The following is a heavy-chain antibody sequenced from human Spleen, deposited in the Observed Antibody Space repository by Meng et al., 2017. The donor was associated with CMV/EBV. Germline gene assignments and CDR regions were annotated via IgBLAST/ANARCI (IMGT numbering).Heavy chain of an antibody. D-gene: IGHD2-2*01. CDR2: IIPIPGIT. J-gene: IGHJ4*02. CDR1: GGTFSSYT. Sequence: SVKVSCKASGGTFSSYTINWVRQAPGQGPEWMGRIIPIPGITNYAQKFQGRVTITADKSTSTAYMELSSLRFEDTAVYYCAKDGGGYCSSTSCPRDFDYWGQGTLVTVSS. V-gene: IGHV1-69*04. CDR3: AKDGGGYCSSTSCPRDFDY.